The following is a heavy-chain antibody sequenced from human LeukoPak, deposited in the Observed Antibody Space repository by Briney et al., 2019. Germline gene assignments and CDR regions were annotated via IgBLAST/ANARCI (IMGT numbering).Heavy chain of an antibody. CDR3: ARVIGSSWYDY. J-gene: IGHJ4*02. CDR1: GFTFSSYW. V-gene: IGHV3-7*01. D-gene: IGHD6-13*01. Sequence: GGSLRLSCAASGFTFSSYWMSWVRQAPGKGLEWVANIRQDGSEKYYVDSVKGRFTISRDNAKNSLYLQMNSLRAEDTAVYYCARVIGSSWYDYWGQGTLVTVSS. CDR2: IRQDGSEK.